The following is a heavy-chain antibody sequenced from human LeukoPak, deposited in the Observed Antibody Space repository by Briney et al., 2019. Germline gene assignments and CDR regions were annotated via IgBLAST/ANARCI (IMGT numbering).Heavy chain of an antibody. CDR3: ARGRSIVGPTVPDYDHHYYYMDV. D-gene: IGHD1-26*01. CDR2: VSYDGNDK. V-gene: IGHV3-30*04. Sequence: GRSLRLSCAASRFSFSNYAMHWVRQAPGKGLEWVAVVSYDGNDKSYADSVKGRFTISRDNSKNTLYVQLNSLRAEDTAVYYCARGRSIVGPTVPDYDHHYYYMDVWGKGTTVTVSS. J-gene: IGHJ6*03. CDR1: RFSFSNYA.